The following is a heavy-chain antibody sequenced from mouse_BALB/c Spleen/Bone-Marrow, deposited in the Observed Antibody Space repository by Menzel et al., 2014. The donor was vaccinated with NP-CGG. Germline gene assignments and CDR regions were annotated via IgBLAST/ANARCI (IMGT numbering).Heavy chain of an antibody. V-gene: IGHV5-6-3*01. CDR2: INSNGGST. D-gene: IGHD2-1*01. CDR3: ARGNYGNYVDYFDY. Sequence: EVQGVESGGGLVQPGGSLKLSCAASGFTFSSYGMSWVRQTPDKRLELVASINSNGGSTYYPDSVKGRFTISRDNAKNTLSLQMSGLKSEDTAMYYCARGNYGNYVDYFDYWGQGTTLTVSS. CDR1: GFTFSSYG. J-gene: IGHJ2*01.